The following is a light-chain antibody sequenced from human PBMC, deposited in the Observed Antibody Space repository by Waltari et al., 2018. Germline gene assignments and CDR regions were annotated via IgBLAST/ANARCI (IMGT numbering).Light chain of an antibody. Sequence: QSVLTQPPSVSAAPGQKVTISCSGTGSNIGTHLVSWYQQLPGPAPNITIYDNNKRPSGIPDRFSGSKSGTSATLGITGLQTGDEADYYCGTWDTDLSVVFGGGTKLTVL. J-gene: IGLJ2*01. CDR3: GTWDTDLSVV. CDR1: GSNIGTHL. V-gene: IGLV1-51*01. CDR2: DNN.